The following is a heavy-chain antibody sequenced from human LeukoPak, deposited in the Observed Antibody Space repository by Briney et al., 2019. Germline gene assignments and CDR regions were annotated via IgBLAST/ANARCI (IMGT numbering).Heavy chain of an antibody. CDR1: GFTFSSYA. CDR2: LTGSGYST. V-gene: IGHV3-23*01. D-gene: IGHD3-22*01. Sequence: GGSLRLSCAASGFTFSSYAVGWVRQAPGKGLEWVSALTGSGYSTYYADSVKGRFTISRDNSKNTLYLHMNNLRAEDTAVYYCANGDSSGYYYYFDYWGQGTLVTVSS. CDR3: ANGDSSGYYYYFDY. J-gene: IGHJ4*02.